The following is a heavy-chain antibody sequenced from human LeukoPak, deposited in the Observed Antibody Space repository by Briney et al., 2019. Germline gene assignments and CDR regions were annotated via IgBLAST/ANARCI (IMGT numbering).Heavy chain of an antibody. V-gene: IGHV1-46*01. J-gene: IGHJ4*02. D-gene: IGHD6-6*01. Sequence: ASVKVSCKASGYTFTNYYIHWVRQAPGQGLEWTGIINPNGGSASYAQKFQGRVTLTRDTSTSTVYMELTSLRSEDTAIYYCAREGPYSDSSRSRFDYWDQGTLATVSS. CDR2: INPNGGSA. CDR3: AREGPYSDSSRSRFDY. CDR1: GYTFTNYY.